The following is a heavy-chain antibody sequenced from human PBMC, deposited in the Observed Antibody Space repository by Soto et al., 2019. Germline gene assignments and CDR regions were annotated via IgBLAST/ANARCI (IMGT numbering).Heavy chain of an antibody. V-gene: IGHV3-11*06. CDR1: GFTFSEYY. CDR3: AREEGLLNWFDP. J-gene: IGHJ5*02. D-gene: IGHD1-26*01. CDR2: ISGSSTYI. Sequence: PGGSLRLSWEASGFTFSEYYMSWIRQAPGKGLEWVSYISGSSTYINYADSVKGRFTISRDNAKNSLYLQMNSLRAEDTAVYYCAREEGLLNWFDPWGQGTLVTVSS.